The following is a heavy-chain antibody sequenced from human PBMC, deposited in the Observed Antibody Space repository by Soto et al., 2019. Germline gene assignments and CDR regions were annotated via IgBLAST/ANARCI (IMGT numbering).Heavy chain of an antibody. CDR2: IYPRDSET. CDR3: AIHGHGFNRNHLDS. V-gene: IGHV5-51*01. Sequence: GESLKISCQGSEDNFNNYWVAWVRQMPGRGLEWMGIIYPRDSETRYSPSFEGQVTFSADRSMKTAFLQWTGLRASDTATYYCAIHGHGFNRNHLDSWRQRTLVTVSS. J-gene: IGHJ4*02. CDR1: EDNFNNYW. D-gene: IGHD5-12*01.